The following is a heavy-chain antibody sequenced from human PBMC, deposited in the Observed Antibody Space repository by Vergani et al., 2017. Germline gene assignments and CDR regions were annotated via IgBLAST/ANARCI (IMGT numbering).Heavy chain of an antibody. CDR1: AYTFTSYY. D-gene: IGHD3-22*01. CDR3: ARDLGDYYDSSGYSKADAFDI. V-gene: IGHV1-46*03. Sequence: QVQLVQSGAEVKKPGASVKVSCKASAYTFTSYYMHWVRQAPGQGLEWMGIINPSGGSTSYAQKFQGRVTMTRDTSTSTVYMERSSLRSEDTAVYYCARDLGDYYDSSGYSKADAFDIWGQGTMVTVSS. CDR2: INPSGGST. J-gene: IGHJ3*02.